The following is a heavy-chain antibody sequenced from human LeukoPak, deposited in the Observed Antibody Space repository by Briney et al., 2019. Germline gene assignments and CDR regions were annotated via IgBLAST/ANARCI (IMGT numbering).Heavy chain of an antibody. Sequence: GGSLRLSCAPSGFTFSSYWMHWVRQAPGKGLVWVSRISIDGSITTYADSVKGRFTTSRDNAKNTLYLQMNSLRAEDTAVYYCARETAVAGNYYSDQWGQGTLVTVSS. J-gene: IGHJ4*02. CDR3: ARETAVAGNYYSDQ. CDR1: GFTFSSYW. D-gene: IGHD6-19*01. CDR2: ISIDGSIT. V-gene: IGHV3-74*01.